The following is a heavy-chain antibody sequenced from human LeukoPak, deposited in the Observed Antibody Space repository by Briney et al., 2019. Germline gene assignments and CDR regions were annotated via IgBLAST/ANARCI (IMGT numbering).Heavy chain of an antibody. CDR3: ARQAGSGLFILP. Sequence: KSSETLSLTCTVSGGSISSSSYYWGWIRQPPGTGLEWIGRIYTSGSTNYNPSLKGRVTISVDTSKNQFSLKLSSVTAADTAVYYCARQAGSGLFILPGGQGTLVTVSS. CDR2: IYTSGST. V-gene: IGHV4-39*01. J-gene: IGHJ4*02. D-gene: IGHD3/OR15-3a*01. CDR1: GGSISSSSYY.